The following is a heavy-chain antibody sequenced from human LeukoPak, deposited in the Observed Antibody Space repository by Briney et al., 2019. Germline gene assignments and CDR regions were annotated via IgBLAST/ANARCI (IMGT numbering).Heavy chain of an antibody. V-gene: IGHV3-53*01. CDR3: AGVHFGWSLEY. CDR1: GFSVSNNY. J-gene: IGHJ4*02. D-gene: IGHD3-9*01. Sequence: GVSLRLFCAASGFSVSNNYMTWVRHAPGKGLEWVSAITSDGGTYYADSMKGRFTLSRDNSKNTLYLQMTYLRAEDTAVYFCAGVHFGWSLEYWGQGTLDTVS. CDR2: ITSDGGT.